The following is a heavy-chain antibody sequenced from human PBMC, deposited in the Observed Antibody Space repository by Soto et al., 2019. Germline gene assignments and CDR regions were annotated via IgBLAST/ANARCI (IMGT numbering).Heavy chain of an antibody. CDR2: IYYSGST. J-gene: IGHJ6*03. CDR1: GGSISSYY. D-gene: IGHD2-2*01. CDR3: ARQQYCGSSTCYDSLYYQYMDV. Sequence: SETLSLTCTVSGGSISSYYWSWIRQPPGKGLEWIGYIYYSGSTNYNPSLKSRVTISVDTSKNQFSLKLSSVTAADTAVYYCARQQYCGSSTCYDSLYYQYMDVWGKGTMVTVSS. V-gene: IGHV4-59*01.